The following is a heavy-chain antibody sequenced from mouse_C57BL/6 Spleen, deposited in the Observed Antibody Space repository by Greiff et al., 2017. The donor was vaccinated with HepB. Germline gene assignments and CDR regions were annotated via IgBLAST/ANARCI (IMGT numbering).Heavy chain of an antibody. CDR1: GFTFSDYY. V-gene: IGHV5-16*01. CDR3: ARDNPSFAY. J-gene: IGHJ3*01. CDR2: INYDGSST. Sequence: EVKLVESEGGLVQPGSSMKLSCTASGFTFSDYYMAWVRQVPEKGLEWVANINYDGSSTYYLDSLKSRFIISRDNAKNILYLQMSSLKSEDTATYYCARDNPSFAYWGQGTLVNVSA.